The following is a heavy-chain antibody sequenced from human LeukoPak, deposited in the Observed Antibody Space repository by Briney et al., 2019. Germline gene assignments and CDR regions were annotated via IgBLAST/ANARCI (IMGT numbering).Heavy chain of an antibody. CDR3: AELGITMIGGV. V-gene: IGHV3-48*03. CDR1: GFTFSSYE. CDR2: ISSSGSTI. D-gene: IGHD3-10*02. J-gene: IGHJ6*04. Sequence: PGGSLRLSCAASGFTFSSYEMSWVRQAPGRGLEWVSYISSSGSTIYYADSVKGRFTISRDNAKNSLYLQMNSLRAEDTAVYYCAELGITMIGGVWGKGTTVTISS.